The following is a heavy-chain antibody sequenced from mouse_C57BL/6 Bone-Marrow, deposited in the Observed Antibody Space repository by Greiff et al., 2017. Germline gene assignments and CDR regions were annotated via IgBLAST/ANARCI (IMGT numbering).Heavy chain of an antibody. Sequence: VQLQQSGAELVRPGASVKLSCTASGFNIKDDYMHWVKQRPEQGLEWIGWIDPENGDTEYASKFQGKATITADTSSNTAYLQLSSLTSEDTAVYYWTTPADYGYAWFAYWGQGTLVTVSA. D-gene: IGHD2-2*01. V-gene: IGHV14-4*01. CDR1: GFNIKDDY. CDR3: TTPADYGYAWFAY. J-gene: IGHJ3*01. CDR2: IDPENGDT.